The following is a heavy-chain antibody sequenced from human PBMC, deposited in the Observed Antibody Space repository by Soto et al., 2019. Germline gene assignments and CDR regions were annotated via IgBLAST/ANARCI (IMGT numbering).Heavy chain of an antibody. CDR1: GFTFRTYA. CDR2: ISYDGSNK. J-gene: IGHJ6*02. Sequence: PGGSLRLSCAASGFTFRTYAMHWVRQAPGKGLEWVAVISYDGSNKYYSDSVKGRFTISRDNSKNTLYLQMNSLTAEDTAVYYCAKGQHCSTTSCYFYYYGMDVWGQGTTVTVSS. CDR3: AKGQHCSTTSCYFYYYGMDV. D-gene: IGHD2-2*01. V-gene: IGHV3-30-3*01.